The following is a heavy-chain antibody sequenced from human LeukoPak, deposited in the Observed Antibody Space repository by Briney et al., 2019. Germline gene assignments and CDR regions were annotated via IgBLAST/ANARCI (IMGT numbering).Heavy chain of an antibody. CDR2: LSSRGSST. CDR3: AKHMTSSWIDPDY. CDR1: GLTFSSYA. D-gene: IGHD6-13*01. Sequence: GGSLRLSCAASGLTFSSYAVSWVRQAPGKGLEWVSSLSSRGSSTYYADSVKGRFTISRDDSKNTLFLQMNSLRADDTAVYYCAKHMTSSWIDPDYWGQGTLVTVSS. J-gene: IGHJ4*02. V-gene: IGHV3-23*01.